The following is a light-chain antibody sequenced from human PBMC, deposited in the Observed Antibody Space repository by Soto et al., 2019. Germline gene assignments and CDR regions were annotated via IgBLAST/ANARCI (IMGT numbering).Light chain of an antibody. J-gene: IGLJ2*01. CDR3: SSYTSTGPQVL. CDR2: NVN. Sequence: QSALTQPASVSGSPGQSITMSCTGTSSDIGGYNYVSWYQRHPGRAPKLIIYNVNDRPPWISDRFSGSKSDNAASLTISGLQTEDEADYLCSSYTSTGPQVLFGGGTKVTVL. V-gene: IGLV2-14*03. CDR1: SSDIGGYNY.